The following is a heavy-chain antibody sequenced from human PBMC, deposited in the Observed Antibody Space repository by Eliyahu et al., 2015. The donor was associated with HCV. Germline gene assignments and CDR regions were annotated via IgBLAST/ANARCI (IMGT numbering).Heavy chain of an antibody. J-gene: IGHJ4*02. CDR3: AKDLLGRQDDYGGTYYFDY. V-gene: IGHV3-23*01. Sequence: EVQLLESGGGLVQPGGSLRLSCAASGFTFSSYAMSWVRQAPGKGLEWVSAISGSGGSTYYADSVKGRFTISRDNSKNTLYLQMNSLRAEDTAVYYCAKDLLGRQDDYGGTYYFDYWGQGTLVTVSS. CDR2: ISGSGGST. D-gene: IGHD4-23*01. CDR1: GFTFSSYA.